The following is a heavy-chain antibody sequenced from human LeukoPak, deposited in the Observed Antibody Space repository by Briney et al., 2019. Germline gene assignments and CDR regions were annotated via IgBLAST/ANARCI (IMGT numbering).Heavy chain of an antibody. V-gene: IGHV3-15*01. CDR2: IKSKTDGGTT. J-gene: IGHJ4*02. Sequence: WIRQPPGKGLEWVGRIKSKTDGGTTDYAAPVKGRFTISRDDSKNTLYLQMNSLKTEDTAVYYCTTDNSRDGYNNDYWGQGTLVTVSS. D-gene: IGHD5-24*01. CDR3: TTDNSRDGYNNDY.